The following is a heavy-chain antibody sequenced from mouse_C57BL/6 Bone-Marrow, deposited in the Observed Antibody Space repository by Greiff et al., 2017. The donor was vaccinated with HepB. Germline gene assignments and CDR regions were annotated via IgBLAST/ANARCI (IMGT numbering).Heavy chain of an antibody. D-gene: IGHD1-1*01. J-gene: IGHJ1*03. V-gene: IGHV5-17*01. CDR2: ISSGSSTI. CDR3: ARGLYYGSSYWYFDV. Sequence: EVQVVESGGGLVKPGGSLKLSCAASGFTFSDYGMHWVRQAPEKGLEWVAYISSGSSTIYYADTVKGRFTISRDNAKNTLFLQMTSLRSEDTAMYYCARGLYYGSSYWYFDVWGTGTTVTVSS. CDR1: GFTFSDYG.